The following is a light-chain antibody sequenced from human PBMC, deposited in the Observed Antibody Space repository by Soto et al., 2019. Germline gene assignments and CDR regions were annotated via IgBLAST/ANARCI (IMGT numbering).Light chain of an antibody. V-gene: IGKV3-15*01. J-gene: IGKJ1*01. CDR1: QTINNN. Sequence: VMTQAPATLSVSPGERATLSCRASQTINNNVAWYQLKDGQVPRLVIYGASTRATDIPARFSGSGSGTEFTLTISSLQPEDVATYYCQKYNSDPQTFGQGTKVDIK. CDR2: GAS. CDR3: QKYNSDPQT.